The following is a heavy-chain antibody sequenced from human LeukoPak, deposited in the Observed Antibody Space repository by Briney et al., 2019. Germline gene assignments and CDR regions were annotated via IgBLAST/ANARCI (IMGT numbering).Heavy chain of an antibody. D-gene: IGHD3-22*01. V-gene: IGHV3-66*04. Sequence: GGSPRLSCAASGFTVSSKYMSWVRQAPGKGLEWVSVIFSGGSTNYADSVKGRFTISRDNSKNTLFLQMNGLRAEDTAVYYCASQTYYYGSGTYSTYLDYGMDVWGQGTTVTVSS. CDR3: ASQTYYYGSGTYSTYLDYGMDV. J-gene: IGHJ6*02. CDR2: IFSGGST. CDR1: GFTVSSKY.